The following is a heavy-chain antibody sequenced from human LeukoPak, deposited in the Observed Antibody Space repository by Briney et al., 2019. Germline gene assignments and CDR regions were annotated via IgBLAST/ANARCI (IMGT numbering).Heavy chain of an antibody. D-gene: IGHD6-19*01. J-gene: IGHJ4*02. Sequence: ASVKVSCKASGYTFTSYGISWVRQAPGQGLEWMGRISAYNGNTNYAQKFQGRVTMTTDTSTSTAYMELRSLRSDDTAVYYCARGRVYDTSGLSDYWGQGTLVTVSS. CDR3: ARGRVYDTSGLSDY. CDR2: ISAYNGNT. V-gene: IGHV1-18*01. CDR1: GYTFTSYG.